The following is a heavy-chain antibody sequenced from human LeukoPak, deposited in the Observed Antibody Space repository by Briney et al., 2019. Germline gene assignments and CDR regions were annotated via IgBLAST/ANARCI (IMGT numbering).Heavy chain of an antibody. CDR3: ARSTEGGYTYDYFYYYYMDV. Sequence: SETLSLTCTVSGGSISSYYWSWIRRPPGKGLEWIGYIYYSGSTNYNPSLKSRVTISVDTSKNQFSLKLSSVTAADTAVYYCARSTEGGYTYDYFYYYYMDVWGKGTTVTISS. CDR1: GGSISSYY. V-gene: IGHV4-59*01. J-gene: IGHJ6*03. D-gene: IGHD5-18*01. CDR2: IYYSGST.